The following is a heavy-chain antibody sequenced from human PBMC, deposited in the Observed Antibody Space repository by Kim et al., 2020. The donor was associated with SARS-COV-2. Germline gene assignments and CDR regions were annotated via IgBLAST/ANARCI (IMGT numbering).Heavy chain of an antibody. Sequence: ASVKVSCKASGYTFTSYAMHWVRQAPGQRLEWMGWINAGNGNTKYSQKFQGRVTITRDTSASTAYMELSSLRSEDTAVYYCASLISGYSYGLGAFDIWGQGTMVTVSS. CDR3: ASLISGYSYGLGAFDI. V-gene: IGHV1-3*01. CDR2: INAGNGNT. D-gene: IGHD5-18*01. CDR1: GYTFTSYA. J-gene: IGHJ3*02.